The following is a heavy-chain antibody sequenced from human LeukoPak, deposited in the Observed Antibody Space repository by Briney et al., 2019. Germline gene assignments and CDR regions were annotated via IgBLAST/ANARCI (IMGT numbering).Heavy chain of an antibody. V-gene: IGHV1-69*05. CDR3: ARQRDYYDSSGSTHYFDY. J-gene: IGHJ4*02. CDR2: IIPIFGTA. D-gene: IGHD3-22*01. Sequence: SVKVPCKASGGTFSSYAISWVRQAPGQGLEWMGGIIPIFGTANYAQKFQGRVTITTDESTSTAYMELSSLRSEDTAVYYCARQRDYYDSSGSTHYFDYWGQGTLVTVSS. CDR1: GGTFSSYA.